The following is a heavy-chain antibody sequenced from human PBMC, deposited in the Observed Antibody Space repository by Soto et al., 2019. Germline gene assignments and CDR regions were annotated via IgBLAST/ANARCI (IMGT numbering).Heavy chain of an antibody. CDR3: ARIPPPEWSTSYFDY. J-gene: IGHJ4*02. CDR2: IFSNDEK. CDR1: GFSLSNARMG. D-gene: IGHD3-3*01. Sequence: QVTLKESGPVLVKPTETLTLTCTVSGFSLSNARMGVSWIRQPPGKALEWLAHIFSNDEKSYSTSLKSRLTITKDTSKSQVVLTMTNMDPVDTATYYCARIPPPEWSTSYFDYWGQGTLVTVSS. V-gene: IGHV2-26*01.